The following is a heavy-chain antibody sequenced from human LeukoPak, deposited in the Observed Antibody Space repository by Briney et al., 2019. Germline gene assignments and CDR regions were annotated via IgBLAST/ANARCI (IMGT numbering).Heavy chain of an antibody. D-gene: IGHD5-24*01. CDR3: AKAPRDGYNPLDY. CDR1: GFTFGAYA. V-gene: IGHV3-23*01. Sequence: GGSLRLSCAASGFTFGAYAMSWVRQAPGKGLEWISAINGLGSTTYSADSVKGRFTISRDNSKNTLYLQMNSLRAEDSAVYYCAKAPRDGYNPLDYWGQGTLVTVSS. J-gene: IGHJ4*02. CDR2: INGLGSTT.